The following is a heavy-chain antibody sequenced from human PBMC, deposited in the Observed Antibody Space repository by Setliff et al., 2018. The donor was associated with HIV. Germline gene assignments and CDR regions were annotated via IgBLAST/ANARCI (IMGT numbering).Heavy chain of an antibody. V-gene: IGHV6-1*01. CDR2: TYYSSKWYI. D-gene: IGHD2-15*01. Sequence: PSQTLSLTCAISGDSVSSSNRVAWNWIRQSPSRGLEWLGRTYYSSKWYIDYAMSVKGRIIINPDTSKNRFSLQPNSVTPEDTAVYYRVRGNVSAFDIWGQGTMVTVSS. CDR1: GDSVSSSNRVA. CDR3: VRGNVSAFDI. J-gene: IGHJ3*02.